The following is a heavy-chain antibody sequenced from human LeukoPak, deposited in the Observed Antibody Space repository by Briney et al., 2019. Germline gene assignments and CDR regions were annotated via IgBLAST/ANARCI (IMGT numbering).Heavy chain of an antibody. J-gene: IGHJ4*01. Sequence: SETLSLTCTVSGGSISSGSYYWSWIRQTPEKGLEWLGYVFSSGSTNYNPSLKSRITISLDTSKHQFSLTLNSVTAADTAVYYCAREYDYWGLGTLVTVSS. CDR2: VFSSGST. CDR3: AREYDY. CDR1: GGSISSGSYY. V-gene: IGHV4-61*01.